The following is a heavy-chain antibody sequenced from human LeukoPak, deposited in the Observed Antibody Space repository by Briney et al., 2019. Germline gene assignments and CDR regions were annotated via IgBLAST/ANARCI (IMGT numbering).Heavy chain of an antibody. Sequence: EASVKVSCKASGYTFTSYGISWVRQAPGQGLEWMGWISAYNGNTNYAQKLQGRVTMTTDTSTSTAYMELRSLRSDDTAVYYCARDGDSGSYSPWHFDYWGQGTLVTVSS. CDR1: GYTFTSYG. V-gene: IGHV1-18*01. D-gene: IGHD1-26*01. CDR3: ARDGDSGSYSPWHFDY. CDR2: ISAYNGNT. J-gene: IGHJ4*02.